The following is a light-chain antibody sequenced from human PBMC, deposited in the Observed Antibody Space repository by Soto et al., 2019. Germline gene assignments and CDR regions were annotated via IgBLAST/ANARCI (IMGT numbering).Light chain of an antibody. Sequence: VMTQSPSTLSVSLGDRATLSCRASQSVSSNLAWYQQKPGQAPRLLIYAASTRATGIPARFSGSGSGTEFTLTISSLQSEDFAVYSCQQYNNWPLTFGGGTKVDIK. J-gene: IGKJ4*01. CDR2: AAS. CDR1: QSVSSN. V-gene: IGKV3-15*01. CDR3: QQYNNWPLT.